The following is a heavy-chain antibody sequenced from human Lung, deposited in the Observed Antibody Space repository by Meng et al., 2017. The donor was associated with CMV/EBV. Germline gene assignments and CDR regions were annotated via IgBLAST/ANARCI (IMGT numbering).Heavy chain of an antibody. V-gene: IGHV3-30*02. D-gene: IGHD1-26*01. J-gene: IGHJ3*02. CDR1: GFTFRRYD. CDR2: ILYDGSIK. CDR3: AKILVGASPDDAVDI. Sequence: GESXKISCAASGFTFRRYDMHWVRQAPGKGLGGVAFILYDGSIKYYADSVKGRFTISRDNSKNTVYLQMNSLRIEDTAMYYCAKILVGASPDDAVDIWGQGTMVTVSS.